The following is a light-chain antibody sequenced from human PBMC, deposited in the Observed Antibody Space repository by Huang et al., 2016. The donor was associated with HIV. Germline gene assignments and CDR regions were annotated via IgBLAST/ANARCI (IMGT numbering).Light chain of an antibody. CDR3: QQYNSWPRT. CDR2: GAS. Sequence: EIVMTQSPATLSVSPGERATLSRRASQIISTNLAWYQQKPGQTPRLLVYGASTRATAIPARFSAGGSGTEFTLTISSLQSEDFAVYYCQQYNSWPRTFGQGTKVEIK. V-gene: IGKV3-15*01. J-gene: IGKJ1*01. CDR1: QIISTN.